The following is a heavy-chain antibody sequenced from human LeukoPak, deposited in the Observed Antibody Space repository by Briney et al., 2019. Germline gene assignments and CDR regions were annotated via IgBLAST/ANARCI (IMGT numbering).Heavy chain of an antibody. CDR2: IYYSGST. D-gene: IGHD3-10*01. CDR3: ARAEGSGSYIVGYYYYMDV. J-gene: IGHJ6*03. V-gene: IGHV4-59*02. CDR1: EFSVGSNY. Sequence: PGGSLRLSCAASEFSVGSNYMTWVRQPPGKGLEWIGYIYYSGSTNYNPSLKSRVTISVDTSKNQFSLKLSSVTAADTAVYYCARAEGSGSYIVGYYYYMDVWGKGTTVTVSS.